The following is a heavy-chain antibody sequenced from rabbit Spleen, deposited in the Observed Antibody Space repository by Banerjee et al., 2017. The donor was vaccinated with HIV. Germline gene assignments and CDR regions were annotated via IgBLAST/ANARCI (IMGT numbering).Heavy chain of an antibody. J-gene: IGHJ5*01. V-gene: IGHV1S40*01. Sequence: QSLEESGGGLVQPGGTLTLTCTASGFSFSSSKYMCWVRQAPGKGLEWIACIYAGSSDSTYYASWAKGRFTISKTSSTTVTLQMTSLTAADTATYFCARAYAENHGIDYSDWLDLWGQGTLVTVS. D-gene: IGHD2-1*01. CDR2: IYAGSSDST. CDR1: GFSFSSSKY. CDR3: ARAYAENHGIDYSDWLDL.